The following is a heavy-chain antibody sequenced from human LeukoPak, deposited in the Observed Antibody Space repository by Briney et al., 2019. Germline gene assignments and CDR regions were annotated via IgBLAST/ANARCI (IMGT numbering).Heavy chain of an antibody. CDR1: GFIFRDDA. CDR2: ISGRGGST. D-gene: IGHD6-13*01. V-gene: IGHV3-23*01. Sequence: GGCPRLSSEASGFIFRDDAMSWGRHASGKQPELQSAISGRGGSTYYADSVKGRFTISRDNSMIMLYLQMHSLRAEDTAVYYCAKDRVGSSWYVAPIFDYWGQGSLVTVSS. J-gene: IGHJ4*02. CDR3: AKDRVGSSWYVAPIFDY.